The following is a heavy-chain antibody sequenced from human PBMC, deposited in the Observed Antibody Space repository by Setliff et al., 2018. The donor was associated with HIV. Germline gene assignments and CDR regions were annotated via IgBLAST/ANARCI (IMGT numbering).Heavy chain of an antibody. CDR1: GFSLSATSMG. Sequence: SGPTLVNPTQTLTLTCTFSGFSLSATSMGVGWVRQPPGKALEWLALIYWDDDKRYSPSLESRLTITKDTSKNQVVLTMTNMDSVDTATYYCTHRRRDGFIPYWGQGTRGTVSS. J-gene: IGHJ4*02. CDR2: IYWDDDK. V-gene: IGHV2-5*02. CDR3: THRRRDGFIPY. D-gene: IGHD2-21*01.